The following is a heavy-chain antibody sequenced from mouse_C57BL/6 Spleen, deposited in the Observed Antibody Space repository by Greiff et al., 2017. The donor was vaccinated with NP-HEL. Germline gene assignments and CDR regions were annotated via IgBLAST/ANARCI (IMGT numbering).Heavy chain of an antibody. D-gene: IGHD2-5*01. J-gene: IGHJ4*01. CDR1: GYTFTSYW. CDR3: ARHYSKGGYAMDY. CDR2: IHPNSGST. Sequence: QVQLQQPGAELVKPGASVKLSCKASGYTFTSYWMHWVKQRPGQGLEWIGMIHPNSGSTNYNEKFKSKATLTVDKSSSTAYMQLSSLTSEDSAVYYGARHYSKGGYAMDYWGQGTSVTVSS. V-gene: IGHV1-64*01.